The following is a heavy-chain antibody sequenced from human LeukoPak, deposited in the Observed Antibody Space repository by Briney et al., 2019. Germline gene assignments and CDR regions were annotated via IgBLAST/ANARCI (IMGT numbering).Heavy chain of an antibody. CDR3: AQSTSMRYFFDL. CDR1: GFSFNRYA. CDR2: ISGSGGRT. D-gene: IGHD2-8*01. V-gene: IGHV3-23*01. Sequence: GGSLRLSCAASGFSFNRYAVAWVRQAPGKGLEWVSTISGSGGRTFFADSVKGRFTVSRDNSVFLQMNSLRAEDTTLYYCAQSTSMRYFFDLWGRGTLVTVSS. J-gene: IGHJ2*01.